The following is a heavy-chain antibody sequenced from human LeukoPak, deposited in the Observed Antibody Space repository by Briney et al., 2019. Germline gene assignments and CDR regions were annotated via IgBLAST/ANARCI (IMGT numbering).Heavy chain of an antibody. CDR3: TVPRIVGATPGLYYGMDV. V-gene: IGHV3-21*01. CDR1: GFTFSSYS. J-gene: IGHJ6*02. D-gene: IGHD1-26*01. Sequence: PEGSLRLSCAASGFTFSSYSMNWVRQAPGKGLERVSSISSSSSYIYYADSVKGRFTISRDNAKNSLYLQMNSLRAEDTAVYYCTVPRIVGATPGLYYGMDVWGQGTTVTVSS. CDR2: ISSSSSYI.